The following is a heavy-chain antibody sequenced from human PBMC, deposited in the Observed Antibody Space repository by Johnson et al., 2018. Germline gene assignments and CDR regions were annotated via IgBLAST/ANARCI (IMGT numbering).Heavy chain of an antibody. D-gene: IGHD3-16*01. V-gene: IGHV3-33*01. CDR3: ARWGTPKRMDV. CDR1: GFTFSSHG. CDR2: IWFDGSNK. Sequence: QVQLVESGGGVVQPGRSLRLSCAASGFTFSSHGMHWVRQAPGKGLEWVAVIWFDGSNKYYAASVKGRFTISRDNSNNTLYLQMNSLRAEDTAGYYCARWGTPKRMDVWGQGTTVTVSS. J-gene: IGHJ6*02.